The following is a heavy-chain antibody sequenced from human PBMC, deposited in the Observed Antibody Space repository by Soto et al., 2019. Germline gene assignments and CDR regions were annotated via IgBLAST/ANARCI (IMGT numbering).Heavy chain of an antibody. D-gene: IGHD1-26*01. CDR2: IYSGITT. Sequence: EVQLVETGGGLIQPGESLTLSCAASGFTVSNNYMSWVRQAPVKGLEWVSLIYSGITTYYADSVKCRFTVSRDNSKNTLYLHMNSLYANDSAVYYCARIRGADWALHYNYFDTWGQGTLVTVSS. V-gene: IGHV3-53*02. J-gene: IGHJ4*02. CDR1: GFTVSNNY. CDR3: ARIRGADWALHYNYFDT.